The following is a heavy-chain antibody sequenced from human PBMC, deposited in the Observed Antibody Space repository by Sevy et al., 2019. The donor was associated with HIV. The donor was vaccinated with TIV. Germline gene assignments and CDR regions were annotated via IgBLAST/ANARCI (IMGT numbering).Heavy chain of an antibody. Sequence: ASVKVSCKASGYTFTSYGISWVRQAPGQGLEWMGWISAYNGNTNYAQKLQGRVTMTTDTSTSTAYMELRSLRSDDTAVYYCARAPFQVVAVNGDGMDVWGQGTTVTVSS. CDR1: GYTFTSYG. CDR3: ARAPFQVVAVNGDGMDV. V-gene: IGHV1-18*01. D-gene: IGHD3-22*01. CDR2: ISAYNGNT. J-gene: IGHJ6*02.